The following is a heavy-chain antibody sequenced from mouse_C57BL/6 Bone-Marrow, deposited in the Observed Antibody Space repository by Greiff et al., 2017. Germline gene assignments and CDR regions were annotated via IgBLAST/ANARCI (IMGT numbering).Heavy chain of an antibody. CDR2: IYPRSGNT. J-gene: IGHJ4*01. CDR3: AREGLLSMDY. V-gene: IGHV1-81*01. CDR1: GYTFTSYG. D-gene: IGHD2-10*01. Sequence: VKLVESGAELARPGASVKLSCKASGYTFTSYGISWVKQRTGQGLEWIGEIYPRSGNTYYNEKFKGKDTLTADKSSSTAYMELRSLTSEDSAVYFCAREGLLSMDYWGQGTSVTVSS.